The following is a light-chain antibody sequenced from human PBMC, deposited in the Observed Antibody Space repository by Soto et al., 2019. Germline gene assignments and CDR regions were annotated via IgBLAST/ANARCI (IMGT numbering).Light chain of an antibody. CDR2: DVA. V-gene: IGLV2-11*01. Sequence: QSALTQPRSVSGSPGQSVTISCSGTSSDVGAYNHVSWYQQHLGKAPKLVIYDVAKRPSGVPDRFSGSKSGNTASLTISGLQTEDEGNYYCSSYAGYYTLVFGGGTKLTVL. J-gene: IGLJ2*01. CDR3: SSYAGYYTLV. CDR1: SSDVGAYNH.